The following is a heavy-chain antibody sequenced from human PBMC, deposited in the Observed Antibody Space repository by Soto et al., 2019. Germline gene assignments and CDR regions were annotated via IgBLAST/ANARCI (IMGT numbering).Heavy chain of an antibody. CDR3: AKDLGRGNYCSAIDY. CDR2: ISGSGGST. J-gene: IGHJ4*02. CDR1: GFTFSSYA. Sequence: EVQLLESGGGLVQPGGSLRLSCAASGFTFSSYAMSWVRQAPGKGLEWVSAISGSGGSTYYADSVKGRFTISRDNSKNTLYLQMNSLRSEDTAVYYCAKDLGRGNYCSAIDYWGQGTLVTVSS. V-gene: IGHV3-23*01. D-gene: IGHD1-26*01.